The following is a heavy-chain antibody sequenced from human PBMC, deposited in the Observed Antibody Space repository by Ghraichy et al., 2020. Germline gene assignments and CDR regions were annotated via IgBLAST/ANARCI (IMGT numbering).Heavy chain of an antibody. CDR1: GGSFSSYG. D-gene: IGHD3-22*01. J-gene: IGHJ6*03. CDR3: AGGYYASSDFSFYYYYYMDV. V-gene: IGHV1-69*06. Sequence: SVKVSCKASGGSFSSYGITWVRQAPGQGLEWVGGVIPTFGTTTYAQNFRGRVTITAAKPTSTAYLELSRLTSEDTAVYFCAGGYYASSDFSFYYYYYMDVWGKGTTVTVSS. CDR2: VIPTFGTT.